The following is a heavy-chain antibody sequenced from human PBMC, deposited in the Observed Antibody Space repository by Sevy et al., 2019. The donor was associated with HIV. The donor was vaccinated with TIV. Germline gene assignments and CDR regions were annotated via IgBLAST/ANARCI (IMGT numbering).Heavy chain of an antibody. CDR3: ARGENNDEFFQY. CDR2: TSYDGSHK. V-gene: IGHV3-30*04. CDR1: GFIFSSYA. D-gene: IGHD1-26*01. J-gene: IGHJ1*01. Sequence: GGSLRLSCAASGFIFSSYAMSWVRQAPGKGLEWVAVTSYDGSHKYYADSVKGRFTVSRDNSRNILSLEMNSLRRDDTAVYYCARGENNDEFFQYWGQGTLVTVSS.